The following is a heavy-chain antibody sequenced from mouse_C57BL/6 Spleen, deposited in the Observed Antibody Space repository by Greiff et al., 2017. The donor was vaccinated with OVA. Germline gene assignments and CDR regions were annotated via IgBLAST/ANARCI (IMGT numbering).Heavy chain of an antibody. Sequence: VQLQQSGPELVKPGASVKISCKASGYTFTDYYMNWVKQSHGKSLEWIGDINPNNGGTSYNQKFKGKATLTVDKSSSTAYMELPSLTSEDTAVYYGANWWDYYSSSYGAYWGQGTLVTVSA. CDR3: ANWWDYYSSSYGAY. D-gene: IGHD1-1*01. V-gene: IGHV1-26*01. CDR2: INPNNGGT. J-gene: IGHJ3*01. CDR1: GYTFTDYY.